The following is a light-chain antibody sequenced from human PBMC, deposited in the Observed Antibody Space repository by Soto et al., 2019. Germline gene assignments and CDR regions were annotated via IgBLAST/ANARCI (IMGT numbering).Light chain of an antibody. CDR1: SSDVGTYNY. Sequence: QSALTQPASVSGSPGQSITISCTGTSSDVGTYNYVSWYQQHPGKAPKLMIYEVTHRPSGVSNRFSGSKSGNTASLTISGLQAEDEADYSCSSYTSSSTWVFGGGTQLTVL. CDR2: EVT. J-gene: IGLJ3*02. CDR3: SSYTSSSTWV. V-gene: IGLV2-14*01.